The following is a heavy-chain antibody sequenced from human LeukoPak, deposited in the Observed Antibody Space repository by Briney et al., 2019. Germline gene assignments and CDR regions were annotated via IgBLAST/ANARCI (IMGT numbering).Heavy chain of an antibody. J-gene: IGHJ4*02. D-gene: IGHD3-10*01. CDR2: ISYDGSNK. CDR1: GFTFSSYA. CDR3: AKDLEPSNYYGSGNYYNEFDY. V-gene: IGHV3-30-3*01. Sequence: PGGSLRLSCAASGFTFSSYAMHWVRQAPGKGLEWVAVISYDGSNKYYADSVKGRFTISRDNSKNTLYLQMSSLRAEDTALYYCAKDLEPSNYYGSGNYYNEFDYWGQGTLVTVSS.